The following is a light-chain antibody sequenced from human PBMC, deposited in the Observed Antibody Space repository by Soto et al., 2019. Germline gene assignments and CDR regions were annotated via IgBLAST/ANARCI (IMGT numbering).Light chain of an antibody. CDR1: QSVRSS. V-gene: IGKV3-11*01. CDR3: QQRSNWPLT. Sequence: VLTESPPTLSLSPGQRATLSCRASQSVRSSLAWYQQKPGQAPRLLIYDAWRRATGIPARFSGTGSGTDFTLTISSLEPEDSAVYYCQQRSNWPLTFGPGTKVEI. J-gene: IGKJ3*01. CDR2: DAW.